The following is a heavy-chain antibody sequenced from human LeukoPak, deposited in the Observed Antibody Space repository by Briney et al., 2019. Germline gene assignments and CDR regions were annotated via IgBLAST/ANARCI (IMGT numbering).Heavy chain of an antibody. J-gene: IGHJ4*02. CDR3: ARVRGGWRQLVPYFDY. Sequence: SETLSLTCTVSGGSMSPYHWGWIRQPPGKGLEWTGYIYYSGSTTYNPSLKSRVTISVDTSKNQFSLKLSSVTAADTAVYYCARVRGGWRQLVPYFDYWGQGTLVTVSS. CDR2: IYYSGST. V-gene: IGHV4-59*12. CDR1: GGSMSPYH. D-gene: IGHD6-13*01.